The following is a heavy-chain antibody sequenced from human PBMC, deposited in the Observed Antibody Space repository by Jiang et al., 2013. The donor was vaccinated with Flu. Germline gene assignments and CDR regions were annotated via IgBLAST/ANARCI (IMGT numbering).Heavy chain of an antibody. CDR2: MSFSGST. J-gene: IGHJ6*02. D-gene: IGHD1-26*01. Sequence: KPSETLSLTCSVSGVSIRKTSYYWGWIRQPPGKGLEWIGSMSFSGSTYYNPSLRSRLTISVDTSKNQFSLKLSSVTAADTAVYYCARDSDDQKWVYGMDVWGQGTTVTVSS. CDR1: GVSIRKTSYY. CDR3: ARDSDDQKWVYGMDV. V-gene: IGHV4-39*07.